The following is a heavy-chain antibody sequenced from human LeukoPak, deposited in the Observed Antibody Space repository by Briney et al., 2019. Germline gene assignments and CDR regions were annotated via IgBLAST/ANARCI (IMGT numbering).Heavy chain of an antibody. CDR3: ARATPEGSDSSSWYPLYYYYMDV. J-gene: IGHJ6*03. CDR1: GYTFTSYY. Sequence: ASVKVSCKASGYTFTSYYMHWVRQATVPGLEWMGIINPSGGSTSYAQKFQGRVTMTRDTSTSTVYMELSSLRSEDTAVYYCARATPEGSDSSSWYPLYYYYMDVWGKGTTVTVSS. D-gene: IGHD6-13*01. V-gene: IGHV1-46*01. CDR2: INPSGGST.